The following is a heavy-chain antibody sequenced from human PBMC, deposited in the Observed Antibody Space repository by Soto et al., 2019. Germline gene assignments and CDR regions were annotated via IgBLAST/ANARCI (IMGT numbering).Heavy chain of an antibody. CDR2: IYYSGST. D-gene: IGHD3-22*01. CDR1: GGSFSSGSYY. CDR3: ASVIVAGGWFDAFDI. Sequence: PSESLSLTCTVSGGSFSSGSYYCSWILQPPGKGLEWIGYIYYSGSTNYNPSLKSRVTISVDTSKNQFSLKLSSVTAADTAVYYCASVIVAGGWFDAFDIWGQGTMVTVSS. J-gene: IGHJ3*02. V-gene: IGHV4-61*01.